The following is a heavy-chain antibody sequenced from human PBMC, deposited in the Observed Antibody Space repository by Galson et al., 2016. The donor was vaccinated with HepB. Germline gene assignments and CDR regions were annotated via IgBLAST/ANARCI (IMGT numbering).Heavy chain of an antibody. CDR2: ISGSDDTT. CDR3: AKDNIVQVPAAPYA. V-gene: IGHV3-23*01. J-gene: IGHJ5*02. CDR1: GFTFSNYA. Sequence: SLRLSCAASGFTFSNYAMSWVRQAPGKGLEWVSSISGSDDTTYDADAVRGRFTISRDNSRNTLSLQMDSLRAEDSAIYYCAKDNIVQVPAAPYAWGQGALVTVSS. D-gene: IGHD2-2*01.